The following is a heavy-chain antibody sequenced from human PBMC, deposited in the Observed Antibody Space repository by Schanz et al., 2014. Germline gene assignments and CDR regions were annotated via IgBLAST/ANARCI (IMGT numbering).Heavy chain of an antibody. CDR2: IIPVLNIA. V-gene: IGHV1-69*02. CDR1: GGTFSTYT. CDR3: DRGRGFYDY. Sequence: QVQLVQSGAEVKKPGSSVKVSCKASGGTFSTYTISWVRQAPGQGLEWMGRIIPVLNIATYAQRFQGRVSITADTSTNTAYTELSSLTYYATAVHYCDRGRGFYDYWGQGTLVTVSS. D-gene: IGHD3-10*01. J-gene: IGHJ4*02.